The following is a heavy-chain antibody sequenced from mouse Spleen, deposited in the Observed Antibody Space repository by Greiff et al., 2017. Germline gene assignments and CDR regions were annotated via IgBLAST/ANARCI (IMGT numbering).Heavy chain of an antibody. Sequence: EVHLVESGGGLVKPGGSLKLSCAASGFTFSDYGMHWVRQAPEKGLEWVAYISSGSSTIYYADTVKGRFTISRDNPKNTLFLQMTSLRSEDTAMYYCARAPLRRGYAMDYWGQGTSVTVSS. CDR2: ISSGSSTI. V-gene: IGHV5-17*01. CDR3: ARAPLRRGYAMDY. J-gene: IGHJ4*01. D-gene: IGHD1-2*01. CDR1: GFTFSDYG.